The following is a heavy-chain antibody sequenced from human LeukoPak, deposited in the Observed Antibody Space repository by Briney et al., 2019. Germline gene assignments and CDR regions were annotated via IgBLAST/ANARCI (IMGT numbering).Heavy chain of an antibody. V-gene: IGHV4-61*02. J-gene: IGHJ2*01. CDR3: ARGYYGSGPTGWYFDL. CDR2: IYTSGST. CDR1: GGSISSGSYY. Sequence: SETLSLTCTVSGGSISSGSYYWSWIRQPAGKGLEWIGRIYTSGSTNYNPSLKSRVTISVDTSKNQFSLKLSSVTAADTAVYYCARGYYGSGPTGWYFDLWGRGTLVTVSS. D-gene: IGHD3-10*01.